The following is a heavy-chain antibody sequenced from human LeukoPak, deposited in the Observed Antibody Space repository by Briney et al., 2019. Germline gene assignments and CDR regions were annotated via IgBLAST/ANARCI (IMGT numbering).Heavy chain of an antibody. J-gene: IGHJ4*02. CDR2: INPDNGGT. V-gene: IGHV1-2*02. CDR3: ARDPSNSGYDYLYYFDY. D-gene: IGHD5-12*01. Sequence: GSSVKVSCKASGYTFTYRYLHWVRQAPGQGLEWMGWINPDNGGTNYAQKFQGRVTMTRDMSISTAYMELSRLRSDDTAVYYCARDPSNSGYDYLYYFDYWGQGTLVTVSS. CDR1: GYTFTYRY.